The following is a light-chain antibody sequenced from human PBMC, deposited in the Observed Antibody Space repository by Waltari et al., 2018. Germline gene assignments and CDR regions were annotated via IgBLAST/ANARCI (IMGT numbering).Light chain of an antibody. J-gene: IGKJ5*01. CDR2: QAL. Sequence: DIQITQSPSTLSASVGDRVTITCRASQSVSKWLAWYQQKPGKVPKLLIYQALILEDGVPSRFRGSGSGPECTLTITSLQPDDFATYYCQNYNSDLGVTFGQGTRLEIK. CDR3: QNYNSDLGVT. CDR1: QSVSKW. V-gene: IGKV1-5*03.